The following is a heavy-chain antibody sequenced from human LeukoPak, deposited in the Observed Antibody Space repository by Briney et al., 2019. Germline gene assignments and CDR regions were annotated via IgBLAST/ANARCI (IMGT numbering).Heavy chain of an antibody. CDR2: MNPNSGNT. J-gene: IGHJ6*02. V-gene: IGHV1-8*01. D-gene: IGHD3-10*01. CDR1: GYTFTSYD. CDR3: ARGRHYYGSGQNYYYYGMVV. Sequence: ASVKVSCKASGYTFTSYDINWVRQATGQGLEWMGWMNPNSGNTGYAQKFQGRVTMTRNTSISTAYMELSSLRSEDTAVYYCARGRHYYGSGQNYYYYGMVVWGQGTTVTVSS.